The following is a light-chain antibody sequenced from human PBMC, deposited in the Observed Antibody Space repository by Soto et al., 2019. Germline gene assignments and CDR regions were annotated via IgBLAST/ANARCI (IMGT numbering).Light chain of an antibody. Sequence: QSALTQPPSASGSPGQAVTISCAGNSCDVGGYNYVSWYQQYPGKVPKLMIYEVSERPSGVPDRFSGSKSGNTAFLTVSGLQAEYEADYYCLSYADTAYVFGTGTKLTVL. CDR2: EVS. CDR3: LSYADTAYV. J-gene: IGLJ1*01. V-gene: IGLV2-8*01. CDR1: SCDVGGYNY.